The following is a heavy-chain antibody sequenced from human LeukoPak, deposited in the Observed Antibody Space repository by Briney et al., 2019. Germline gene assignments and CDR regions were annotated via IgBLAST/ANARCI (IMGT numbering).Heavy chain of an antibody. D-gene: IGHD3-10*01. J-gene: IGHJ3*02. CDR3: ARGPHSSTYYGSGTFDI. CDR2: IGWDSGCT. V-gene: IGHV3-9*01. Sequence: GGSLSLSCAASGFTFDDDAMHWVRQAPGKGLEWVSGIGWDSGCTVHADSVKGRFTISRDNAKNSLYLQMNSLRREGTALYFWARGPHSSTYYGSGTFDIWGQGTRVTVSS. CDR1: GFTFDDDA.